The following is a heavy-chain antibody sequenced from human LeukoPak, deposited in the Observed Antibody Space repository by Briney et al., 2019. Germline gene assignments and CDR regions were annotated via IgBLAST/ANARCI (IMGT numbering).Heavy chain of an antibody. V-gene: IGHV1-69*04. CDR3: ARASSYYDILTGYYTASEYFQH. J-gene: IGHJ1*01. Sequence: GASVKVSCKASGGTFSSYAINWVRQAPGQGLEWMGRIIPILGIANYAQKFQGRVTITADKSTSTAYMELSSLRSEDTAVYYCARASSYYDILTGYYTASEYFQHWGQGTLVTVSS. CDR1: GGTFSSYA. D-gene: IGHD3-9*01. CDR2: IIPILGIA.